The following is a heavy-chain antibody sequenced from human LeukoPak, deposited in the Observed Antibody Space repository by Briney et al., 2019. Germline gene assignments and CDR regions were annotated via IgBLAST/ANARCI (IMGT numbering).Heavy chain of an antibody. CDR1: GYTVTSYY. J-gene: IGHJ4*02. CDR3: ARVGLSGWYRSDY. V-gene: IGHV1-2*06. D-gene: IGHD6-19*01. CDR2: INPNSGGT. Sequence: ASVKVPCKASGYTVTSYYMHWVRQAPGQGLEWMGRINPNSGGTNYAQKFQGRVTMTRDTSTSTAYMELRSLRSDDTAVYYCARVGLSGWYRSDYWGQGTLVTVSS.